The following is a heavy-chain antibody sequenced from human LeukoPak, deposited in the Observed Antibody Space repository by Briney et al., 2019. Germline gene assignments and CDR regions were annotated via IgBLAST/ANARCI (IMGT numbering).Heavy chain of an antibody. J-gene: IGHJ6*03. V-gene: IGHV4-39*07. CDR3: ARVCFPYYDFWSGLGYYYYYMDV. D-gene: IGHD3-3*01. CDR2: IYYTGST. Sequence: SEALSLTCTVSGGSISSSSYFWAWIRQPPGKGLEWIESIYYTGSTYYNPSLKSRVTISVDTSKNQFSLKLSSVTAADTAVYYCARVCFPYYDFWSGLGYYYYYMDVWGKGTTVTVSS. CDR1: GGSISSSSYF.